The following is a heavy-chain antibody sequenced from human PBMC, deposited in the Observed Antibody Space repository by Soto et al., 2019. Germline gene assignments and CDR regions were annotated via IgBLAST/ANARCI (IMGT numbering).Heavy chain of an antibody. CDR1: W. J-gene: IGHJ6*02. CDR3: ARQDGGYYYDTSGYYSSMEV. V-gene: IGHV5-51*07. Sequence: WTVWLKKIPGKGLEWMGIIYPGDSDTRYSPSFQGQVTISADKSISTAYLQWSSLKASDTAMYYCARQDGGYYYDTSGYYSSMEVGGQGTTLTVSS. CDR2: IYPGDSDT. D-gene: IGHD3-22*01.